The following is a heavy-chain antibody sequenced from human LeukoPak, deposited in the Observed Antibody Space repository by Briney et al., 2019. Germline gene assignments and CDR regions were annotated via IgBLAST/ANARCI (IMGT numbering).Heavy chain of an antibody. CDR3: ARELVTSSY. CDR2: ISSSSSSI. V-gene: IGHV3-21*01. Sequence: GGSLRLSCAASGFTFSTYSMNWVRQAPGKGLEWVSSISSSSSSIYYADSVKGRFTISRDNAKDSLYLQMNSRRAEDTAVYYCARELVTSSYWGQGTLVTVSS. D-gene: IGHD4-23*01. CDR1: GFTFSTYS. J-gene: IGHJ4*02.